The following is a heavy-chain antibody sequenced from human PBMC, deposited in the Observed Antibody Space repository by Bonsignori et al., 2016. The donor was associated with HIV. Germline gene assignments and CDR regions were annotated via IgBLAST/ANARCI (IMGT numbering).Heavy chain of an antibody. CDR2: INHGGST. Sequence: WIRQPPGKGLEWIGEINHGGSTNNNPSLKSRVTISVDTSKNQFSLKLSAVTAADTAVYYCARGAPPRFLDWLNPGYYFDYWGQGTLVTVSS. D-gene: IGHD3/OR15-3a*01. J-gene: IGHJ4*02. CDR3: ARGAPPRFLDWLNPGYYFDY. V-gene: IGHV4-34*01.